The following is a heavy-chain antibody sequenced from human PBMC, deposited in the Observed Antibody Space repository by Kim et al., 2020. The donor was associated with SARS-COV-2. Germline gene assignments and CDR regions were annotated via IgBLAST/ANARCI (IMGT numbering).Heavy chain of an antibody. CDR3: ARAYSGSYSSSFDY. D-gene: IGHD1-26*01. V-gene: IGHV3-30*01. Sequence: ADSVKARFTISRDNSKNTLYLQMNSLRAEDTAVCYCARAYSGSYSSSFDYWGQGTLVTVSS. J-gene: IGHJ4*02.